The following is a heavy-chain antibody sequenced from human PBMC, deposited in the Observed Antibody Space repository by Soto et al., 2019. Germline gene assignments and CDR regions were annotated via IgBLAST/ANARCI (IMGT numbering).Heavy chain of an antibody. CDR3: AKVRYSSPMGYYYGMDV. Sequence: QAQLEQSGGEVKKPGSSVKVSCKASRVAFSKFIVTWVRQAPGLGLEWVGGIIPIFGTANYAQKFQGRVTITADESTSTSYMEVNNLRSEDTAVYYCAKVRYSSPMGYYYGMDVWGQGTTVTVS. V-gene: IGHV1-69*01. CDR2: IIPIFGTA. D-gene: IGHD6-19*01. J-gene: IGHJ6*02. CDR1: RVAFSKFI.